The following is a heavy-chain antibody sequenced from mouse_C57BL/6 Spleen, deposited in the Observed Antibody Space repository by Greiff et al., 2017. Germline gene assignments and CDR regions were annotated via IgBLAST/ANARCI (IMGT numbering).Heavy chain of an antibody. J-gene: IGHJ2*01. CDR3: ARDDY. CDR1: GFTFSSYT. V-gene: IGHV5-9*01. Sequence: EVNVVESGGGLVKPGGSLKLSCAASGFTFSSYTMSWVRQTPEKRLEWVATISGGGGNTYYPDSVKVRFTISRDNAKTTLYLQMSSLRSEDTALYYCARDDYWGQGTTLTVSS. CDR2: ISGGGGNT.